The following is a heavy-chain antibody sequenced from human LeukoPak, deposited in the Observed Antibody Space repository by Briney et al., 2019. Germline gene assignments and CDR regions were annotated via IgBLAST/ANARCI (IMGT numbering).Heavy chain of an antibody. V-gene: IGHV3-53*04. CDR3: ARDRDGYSYGHDAFRF. J-gene: IGHJ3*01. CDR1: GFTVSNNY. Sequence: PGGSLRLSCAASGFTVSNNYMSWVRQAPGKGLEWVSVIYSGGTTFYADSVKGRFTISRHNSENTVYLQMNSLKPEDTAVYYCARDRDGYSYGHDAFRFWGQGTMVTVSS. CDR2: IYSGGTT. D-gene: IGHD5-18*01.